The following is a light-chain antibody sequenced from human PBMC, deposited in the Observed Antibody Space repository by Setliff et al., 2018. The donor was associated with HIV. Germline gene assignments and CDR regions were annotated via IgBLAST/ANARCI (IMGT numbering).Light chain of an antibody. CDR1: SSDVGGYNH. V-gene: IGLV2-14*03. CDR3: SSYTSTSTLCV. CDR2: DVS. J-gene: IGLJ1*01. Sequence: QSALAQPASVSGSPGQSITISCTGTSSDVGGYNHVSWYQQHPDKAPKLMIYDVSSRPSGVSNRFSGSKSANTASLTISGLQAEDEADYYCSSYTSTSTLCVFGTGTKVTVL.